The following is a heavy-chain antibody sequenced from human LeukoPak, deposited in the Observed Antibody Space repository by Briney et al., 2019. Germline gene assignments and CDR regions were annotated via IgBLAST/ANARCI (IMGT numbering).Heavy chain of an antibody. D-gene: IGHD5-18*01. V-gene: IGHV3-9*03. CDR2: ISRNSGSI. CDR3: AKGGVQLWTFDY. Sequence: GGSLRLSCAASGFTFDDYAMHWVRQAPGKGLEWVSGISRNSGSIGYADSVKGRFTISRDNAKNSLYLQMNSLRAEDMALYYCAKGGVQLWTFDYWGQGTLVTVSS. CDR1: GFTFDDYA. J-gene: IGHJ4*02.